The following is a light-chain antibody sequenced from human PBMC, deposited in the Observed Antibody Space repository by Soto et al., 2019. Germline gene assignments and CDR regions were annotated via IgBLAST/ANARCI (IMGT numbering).Light chain of an antibody. J-gene: IGKJ1*01. Sequence: EILLTQSPGTLSLSPGERATLSCMASQSVSSSYLAWYQQKPGQAPRLLIYGASSRATGIPDRFSGSGSGTDFTLTISRLEPEDFAVYYCQQYGSSPPTFGQGTKVDI. CDR1: QSVSSSY. CDR2: GAS. V-gene: IGKV3-20*01. CDR3: QQYGSSPPT.